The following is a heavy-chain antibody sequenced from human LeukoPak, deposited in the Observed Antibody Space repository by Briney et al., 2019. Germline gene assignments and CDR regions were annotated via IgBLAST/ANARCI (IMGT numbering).Heavy chain of an antibody. Sequence: GGSLRLSCAASGFTFSSYSMNWVRQAPGKGLEWVSSISSSSSYIYYADSVKGRFAISRDNAKNSLYLQMNSLRAEDTAVYYCARVGPLGSYYFDYWGQGTLVTVSS. CDR2: ISSSSSYI. J-gene: IGHJ4*02. CDR3: ARVGPLGSYYFDY. D-gene: IGHD6-19*01. CDR1: GFTFSSYS. V-gene: IGHV3-21*01.